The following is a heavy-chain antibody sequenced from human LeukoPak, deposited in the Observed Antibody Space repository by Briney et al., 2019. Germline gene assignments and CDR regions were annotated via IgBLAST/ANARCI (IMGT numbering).Heavy chain of an antibody. CDR3: ARGSGSYHTAYMN. CDR2: IYPGDSDT. CDR1: GYSFTSYW. J-gene: IGHJ4*02. V-gene: IGHV5-51*01. Sequence: PGESLKISCKGSGYSFTSYWIGWVLQMPGKDLEWMGIIYPGDSDTRYSPSFQGQVTISADKSLSTAYLQWSSLKASDTAMYYCARGSGSYHTAYMNWGQGSPVTVSS. D-gene: IGHD1-26*01.